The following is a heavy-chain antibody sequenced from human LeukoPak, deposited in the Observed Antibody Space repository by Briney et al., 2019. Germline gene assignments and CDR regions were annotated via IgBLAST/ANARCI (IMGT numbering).Heavy chain of an antibody. CDR2: ISAYNGNT. D-gene: IGHD1-7*01. V-gene: IGHV1-18*01. Sequence: ASVKVSCKASGYTFTSYGISWVRQAPGQGLEWMGWISAYNGNTNYAQKLQGRVTMTTDTSTSTAYMELRSLRSDDTAVYYCARADGDSITGNTGAFDIWGQGTMVTVSS. J-gene: IGHJ3*02. CDR1: GYTFTSYG. CDR3: ARADGDSITGNTGAFDI.